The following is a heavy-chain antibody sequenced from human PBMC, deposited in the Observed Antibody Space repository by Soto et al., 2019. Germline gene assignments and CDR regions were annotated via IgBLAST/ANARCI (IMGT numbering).Heavy chain of an antibody. CDR2: LSDRGTS. D-gene: IGHD5-12*01. J-gene: IGHJ4*02. Sequence: GGSLRLSCAASGFSVSSTYMSWVRQAPGKGLEWVSTLSDRGTSHYADSVTGRFSVSRDNSKNTLYLQMNGLRVDDTAIYYCAGDYASGGYDFRGQGTQVTVS. V-gene: IGHV3-53*01. CDR3: AGDYASGGYDF. CDR1: GFSVSSTY.